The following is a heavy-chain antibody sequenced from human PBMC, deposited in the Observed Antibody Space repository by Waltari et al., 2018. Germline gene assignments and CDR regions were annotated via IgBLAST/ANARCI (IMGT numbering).Heavy chain of an antibody. J-gene: IGHJ6*02. V-gene: IGHV3-7*01. CDR3: ARESSSFSNYISYGMDV. Sequence: EVQLVESGGGLVQPGGYLRLSCAASGFSFSSYWMTWVRQTPGKGLEWVANIKQDGSEQNYVDSVKGRFTISRDNANNSLHLQMHSLRAEDTAVYSCARESSSFSNYISYGMDVWGQGTTVTVAS. CDR2: IKQDGSEQ. D-gene: IGHD4-4*01. CDR1: GFSFSSYW.